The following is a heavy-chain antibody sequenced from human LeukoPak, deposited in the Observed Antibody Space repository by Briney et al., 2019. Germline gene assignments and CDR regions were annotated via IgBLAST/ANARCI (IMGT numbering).Heavy chain of an antibody. J-gene: IGHJ6*02. CDR1: GYTFTGYY. CDR3: AGRRTTQQWLVV. V-gene: IGHV1-2*02. Sequence: ASVKVSCKASGYTFTGYYMHWVRQAPGQGLEWMGWINPNSGGTNYAQKFQGRVTMTRDTSISTAYMEPSRLRSDDTAVYYCAGRRTTQQWLVVWGQGTTVTVSS. D-gene: IGHD6-19*01. CDR2: INPNSGGT.